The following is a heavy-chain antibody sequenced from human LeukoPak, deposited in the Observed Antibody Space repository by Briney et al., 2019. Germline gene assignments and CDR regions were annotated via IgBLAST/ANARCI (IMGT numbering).Heavy chain of an antibody. D-gene: IGHD3-10*01. CDR1: GGSISSGGYS. Sequence: PSETLSLTCAVSGGSISSGGYSWSWIRQPPGKGLEWIGYIYHSGSTYYNPSLKSRVTISVDRSKNQFSLKLSSVTAADTAVYYCARERRNYYGSAGRTFDYWGQGTLVTVSS. J-gene: IGHJ4*02. CDR3: ARERRNYYGSAGRTFDY. CDR2: IYHSGST. V-gene: IGHV4-30-2*01.